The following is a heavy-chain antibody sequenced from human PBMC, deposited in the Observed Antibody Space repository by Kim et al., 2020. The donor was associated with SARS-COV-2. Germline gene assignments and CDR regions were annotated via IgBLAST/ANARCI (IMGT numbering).Heavy chain of an antibody. Sequence: YADSVTGRFTISRDNSKNTLYLQMNSLRAEDTAVYYCARLAFYGGNSIDYWGQGTLVTVSS. CDR3: ARLAFYGGNSIDY. V-gene: IGHV3-53*01. D-gene: IGHD2-21*02. J-gene: IGHJ4*02.